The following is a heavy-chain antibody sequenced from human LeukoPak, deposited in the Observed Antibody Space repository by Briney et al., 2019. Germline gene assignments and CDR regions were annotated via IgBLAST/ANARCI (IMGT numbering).Heavy chain of an antibody. J-gene: IGHJ4*02. D-gene: IGHD5-24*01. V-gene: IGHV3-72*01. CDR1: GFTFSDHY. Sequence: GGSLRLSCVASGFTFSDHYMDWVRQAPGKGLEWVGRTRNKANGYTTEYAASVKGRFTISRDDSENSLYLQMNSLKTEDTAVYYCTRVTGTTWPQSYFGCWGQGALVTVSS. CDR2: TRNKANGYTT. CDR3: TRVTGTTWPQSYFGC.